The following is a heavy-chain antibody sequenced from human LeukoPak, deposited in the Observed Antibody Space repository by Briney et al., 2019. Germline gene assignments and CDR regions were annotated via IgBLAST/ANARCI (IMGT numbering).Heavy chain of an antibody. J-gene: IGHJ4*02. V-gene: IGHV3-15*01. CDR3: TTDRYYYDSSGYYRRFDY. Sequence: GGSLRLSCAASGFTFSNAWMSWVRQAPGKGLEWVGRIKSNTDGGTTDYAAPVKGRFTISRDVSENTLYLQVNSLKTEDTAVYYCTTDRYYYDSSGYYRRFDYWGQGTLVTVSS. CDR2: IKSNTDGGTT. D-gene: IGHD3-22*01. CDR1: GFTFSNAW.